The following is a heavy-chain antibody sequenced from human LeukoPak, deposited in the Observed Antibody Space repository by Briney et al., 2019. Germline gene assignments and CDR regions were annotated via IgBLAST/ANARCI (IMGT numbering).Heavy chain of an antibody. D-gene: IGHD4-11*01. CDR1: GFTFSSYS. CDR3: ARDDYSNYRDWYFDY. Sequence: PGGSLRLSCAASGFTFSSYSMNWVRQAPGKGLEWVSSISSSSSYIYYADSVKGRFTISRDNAMNSLYLQMNSLRAEDTAVYYCARDDYSNYRDWYFDYWGQGTLVTVSS. CDR2: ISSSSSYI. V-gene: IGHV3-21*01. J-gene: IGHJ4*02.